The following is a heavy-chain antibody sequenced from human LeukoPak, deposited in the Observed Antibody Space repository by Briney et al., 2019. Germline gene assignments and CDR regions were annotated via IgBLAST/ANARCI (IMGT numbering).Heavy chain of an antibody. CDR2: INPSGGST. CDR1: GYTFSRYY. Sequence: GVSVKVSCKASGYTFSRYYMHWVRQAPGQGLEWMGIINPSGGSTVFAQKFQGRVTMTRDTSTNTVYMELSSLRAEDTAVYYCAVGAAGTDWFDPWGQGTLVTVSS. D-gene: IGHD6-13*01. J-gene: IGHJ5*02. CDR3: AVGAAGTDWFDP. V-gene: IGHV1-46*01.